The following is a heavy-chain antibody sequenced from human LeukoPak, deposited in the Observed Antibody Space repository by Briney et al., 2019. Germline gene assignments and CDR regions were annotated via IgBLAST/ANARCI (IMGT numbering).Heavy chain of an antibody. J-gene: IGHJ6*02. CDR2: IYYSGST. Sequence: SETLSLTCTVSGGSISSSYWSWIRQPPGKGLEWIGHIYYSGSTNYNPSLKSRVTLSVDTSKNQFSLKLISVTAADTAVYYCARGAGKYYFHGVDVWGQGTTVTVSS. CDR3: ARGAGKYYFHGVDV. V-gene: IGHV4-59*01. CDR1: GGSISSSY.